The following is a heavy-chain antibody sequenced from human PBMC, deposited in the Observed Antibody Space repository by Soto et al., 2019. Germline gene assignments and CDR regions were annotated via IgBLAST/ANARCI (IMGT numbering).Heavy chain of an antibody. V-gene: IGHV4-31*03. CDR1: GGSISSGGYY. CDR3: AREGLTVAGIYGMDV. Sequence: SETLSLTCTVSGGSISSGGYYWSWIRQHPGKGLEWIGYIYYSGSTYYNPSLKRRVTISVDTSKNQFSLKLSSVTAADTAVYFCAREGLTVAGIYGMDVWGQGTTVTVSS. J-gene: IGHJ6*02. CDR2: IYYSGST. D-gene: IGHD6-19*01.